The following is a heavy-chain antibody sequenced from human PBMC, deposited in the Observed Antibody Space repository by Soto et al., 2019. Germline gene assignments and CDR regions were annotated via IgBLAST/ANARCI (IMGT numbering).Heavy chain of an antibody. CDR3: ARQKGKGMVVAAR. CDR1: GGSISSGCYY. CDR2: IYYSGST. D-gene: IGHD2-15*01. V-gene: IGHV4-31*03. Sequence: QVQLQESGPGLVKPSQTLSLTCTVSGGSISSGCYYWSWIRQHPGKGLEWLGYIYYSGSTYYNPSLKSRVTISVDTSKNQFSLKLSSVTAADTAVYYCARQKGKGMVVAARWGQGTLVTVSS. J-gene: IGHJ4*02.